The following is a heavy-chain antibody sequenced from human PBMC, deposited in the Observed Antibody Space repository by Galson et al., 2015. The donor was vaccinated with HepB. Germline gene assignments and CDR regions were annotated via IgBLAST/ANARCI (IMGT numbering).Heavy chain of an antibody. CDR1: GFTFSVYS. CDR3: ARDGRNGYDDY. CDR2: IHGSSSTI. Sequence: SLRLSCAASGFTFSVYSMNWVRQAPGKGLEWVSYIHGSSSTIYYADSVKGRFTISRDNAKNSLYLQMNSLRAEDTAIYYCARDGRNGYDDYWGQGTPVAVSS. J-gene: IGHJ4*02. D-gene: IGHD5-12*01. V-gene: IGHV3-48*01.